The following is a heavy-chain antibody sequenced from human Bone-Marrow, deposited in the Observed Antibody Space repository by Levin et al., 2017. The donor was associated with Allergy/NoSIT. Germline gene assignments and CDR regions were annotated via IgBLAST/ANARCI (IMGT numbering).Heavy chain of an antibody. CDR3: ARDSPRLRYFDWLLTNFGYFDL. CDR1: GYTFTSYG. CDR2: ISAYNGNT. Sequence: ASVKVSCKASGYTFTSYGISWVRQAPGQGLEWMGWISAYNGNTNYAQKLQGRVTMTTDTSTSTAYMELRSLRSDDTAVYYCARDSPRLRYFDWLLTNFGYFDLWGRGTLVTVSS. J-gene: IGHJ2*01. D-gene: IGHD3-9*01. V-gene: IGHV1-18*01.